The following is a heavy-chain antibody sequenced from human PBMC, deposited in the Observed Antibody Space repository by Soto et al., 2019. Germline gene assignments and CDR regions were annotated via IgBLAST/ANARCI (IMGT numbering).Heavy chain of an antibody. CDR2: IYYSGST. J-gene: IGHJ4*02. CDR3: ARNDFWSGYYTGNRDY. D-gene: IGHD3-3*01. CDR1: GGSVSSGSYY. Sequence: QVQLQESGPGLVKPSETLSLTCTVSGGSVSSGSYYWSWIRQPPGKGLEWVGYIYYSGSTNYNPSLKSRVTISVDTSKNQFSLKLSSVTAADTAVYYCARNDFWSGYYTGNRDYWGQGTLVTVSS. V-gene: IGHV4-61*01.